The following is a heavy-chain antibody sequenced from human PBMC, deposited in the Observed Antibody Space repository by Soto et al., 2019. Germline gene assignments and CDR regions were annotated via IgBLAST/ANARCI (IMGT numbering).Heavy chain of an antibody. D-gene: IGHD2-2*01. Sequence: QVQLVESGGGVVQPGRSLRLSCAASGFTFSSYAMHWVRQAPGKGLEWVAVISYDGSNKYYADSVQGRFTISRDKSKNTLYLQRNSLRAECTAVYYCARDGGQYQLLFATRSGVDVWGQGTTVTVSS. V-gene: IGHV3-30-3*01. CDR2: ISYDGSNK. J-gene: IGHJ6*02. CDR3: ARDGGQYQLLFATRSGVDV. CDR1: GFTFSSYA.